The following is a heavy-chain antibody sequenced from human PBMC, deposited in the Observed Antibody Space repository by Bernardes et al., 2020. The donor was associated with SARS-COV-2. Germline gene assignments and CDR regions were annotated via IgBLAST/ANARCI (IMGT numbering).Heavy chain of an antibody. CDR1: GFTFSSYA. CDR3: ALRGGSGN. Sequence: GGSLRLSCAASGFTFSSYAMHWVRQAPGKGLEWVAVISYDGSNKYYADSVKGRFTISRDNSKNTLYLQMNSLRAEDTAVYYCALRGGSGNWGQGTLVTVSS. V-gene: IGHV3-30*04. J-gene: IGHJ4*02. CDR2: ISYDGSNK. D-gene: IGHD3-10*01.